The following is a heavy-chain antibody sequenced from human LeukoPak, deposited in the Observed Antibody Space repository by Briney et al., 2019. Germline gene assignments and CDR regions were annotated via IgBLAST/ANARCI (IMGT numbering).Heavy chain of an antibody. V-gene: IGHV3-21*01. CDR2: ISSSSSYI. CDR1: GFTFSSYS. Sequence: GGSLRLSCAASGFTFSSYSMNWVRQAPGKGLEWVSSISSSSSYIYYADSVKGRFTISRDNAKNSLYLQMNSLRDEDTAVYYCARAYYDSSGYYYLTGGYYYYYGMDVWGQGTTVTVSS. J-gene: IGHJ6*02. CDR3: ARAYYDSSGYYYLTGGYYYYYGMDV. D-gene: IGHD3-22*01.